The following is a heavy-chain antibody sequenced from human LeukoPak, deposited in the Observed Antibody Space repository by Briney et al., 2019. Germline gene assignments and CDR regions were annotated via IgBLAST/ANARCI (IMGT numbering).Heavy chain of an antibody. CDR3: ALDLNGDLFHI. Sequence: GGSLRLSCAASGFSFTLYWMHWVRQAPGKWLVWVSSVKSDGSVTSYADAVKGRFSISADNAKNTQYLQMNSLRADDTAVYYCALDLNGDLFHIRGQGTPVTVSS. CDR1: GFSFTLYW. CDR2: VKSDGSVT. J-gene: IGHJ4*02. D-gene: IGHD2-21*01. V-gene: IGHV3-74*01.